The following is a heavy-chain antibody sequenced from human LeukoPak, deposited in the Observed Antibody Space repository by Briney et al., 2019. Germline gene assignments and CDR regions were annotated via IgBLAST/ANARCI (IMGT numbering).Heavy chain of an antibody. V-gene: IGHV4-39*01. Sequence: SETLSLTCTVSGGSISSTSYYWGWLRQPPGKGLEWIGTIYYSGSTYYNPSLKSRVTISVDTSKNQFSLKLSSVTAADTAVYYCARRLYDFWSGYVRTPDYFDYWGQGTLVTVSS. CDR1: GGSISSTSYY. J-gene: IGHJ4*02. CDR3: ARRLYDFWSGYVRTPDYFDY. D-gene: IGHD3-3*01. CDR2: IYYSGST.